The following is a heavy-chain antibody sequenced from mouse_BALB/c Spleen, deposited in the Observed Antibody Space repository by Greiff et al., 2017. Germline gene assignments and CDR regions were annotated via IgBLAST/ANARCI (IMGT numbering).Heavy chain of an antibody. Sequence: EVKVVESGGGLVKPGGSLKLSCAASGFAFSSYDMSWVRQTPEKRLEWVAYISSGGGSTYYPDTVKGRFTISRDNAKNTLYLQMSSLKSEDTAMYYCARHGGTLYYYAMDYWGQGTSVTVSS. CDR1: GFAFSSYD. CDR3: ARHGGTLYYYAMDY. J-gene: IGHJ4*01. D-gene: IGHD3-3*01. V-gene: IGHV5-12-1*01. CDR2: ISSGGGST.